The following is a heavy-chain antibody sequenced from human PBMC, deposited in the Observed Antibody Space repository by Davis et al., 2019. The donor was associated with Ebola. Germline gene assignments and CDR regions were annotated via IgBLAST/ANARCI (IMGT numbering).Heavy chain of an antibody. CDR3: ARGLGEYSKSFDY. J-gene: IGHJ4*02. V-gene: IGHV4-34*01. CDR1: GGSISSYY. D-gene: IGHD6-6*01. CDR2: INHSGSI. Sequence: SETLSLTCTVSGGSISSYYWSWIRQPPGKGLEWIGEINHSGSINYNPSLKSRVTISVDMSKNQFSLKLSSVTAADTAVYYCARGLGEYSKSFDYWGQGALVTVSA.